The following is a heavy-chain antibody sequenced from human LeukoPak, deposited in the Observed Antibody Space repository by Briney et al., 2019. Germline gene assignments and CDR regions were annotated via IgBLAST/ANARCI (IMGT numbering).Heavy chain of an antibody. V-gene: IGHV3-30*03. CDR1: GFTFSSYG. CDR2: ISYDGSNK. Sequence: PGRSLRLSCAASGFTFSSYGMHWVRQAPGKGLEWVAVISYDGSNKYYADSVKGRFTISRDNSKNTLYLQMNSLRAEDTAVYYCARGDIVVVPAATPDAFDIWGQGTMVTVSS. D-gene: IGHD2-2*01. J-gene: IGHJ3*02. CDR3: ARGDIVVVPAATPDAFDI.